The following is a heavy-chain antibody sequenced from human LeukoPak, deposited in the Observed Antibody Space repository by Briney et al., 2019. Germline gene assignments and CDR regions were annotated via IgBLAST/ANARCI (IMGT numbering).Heavy chain of an antibody. J-gene: IGHJ4*02. CDR3: ARGGLDSSSWHQFDY. CDR2: IWYDGSNK. Sequence: PGRSLRLSCAASGFTFSSYGMHWVRQAPGKGLEWVAVIWYDGSNKYYADSVKGRFTISRDNSKNTLYLQMNSQRAEDTAVYYCARGGLDSSSWHQFDYWGQGTLVTVSS. CDR1: GFTFSSYG. D-gene: IGHD6-13*01. V-gene: IGHV3-33*01.